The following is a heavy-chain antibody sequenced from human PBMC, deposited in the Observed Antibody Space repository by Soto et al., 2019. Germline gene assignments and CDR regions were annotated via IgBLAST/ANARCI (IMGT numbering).Heavy chain of an antibody. V-gene: IGHV3-30-3*01. CDR2: IPYDGSNK. D-gene: IGHD6-13*01. CDR1: GFTFSSYA. Sequence: QVQLVESGGGVVQPGRSLRLSCAASGFTFSSYAMHWVRQAPGKGLEWVAVIPYDGSNKYYADSVKGRFTISRDNSKNTLYLQMNSLRAEDTAVYYCARYSSSWTGGWFDPWGQGTLITVSS. CDR3: ARYSSSWTGGWFDP. J-gene: IGHJ5*02.